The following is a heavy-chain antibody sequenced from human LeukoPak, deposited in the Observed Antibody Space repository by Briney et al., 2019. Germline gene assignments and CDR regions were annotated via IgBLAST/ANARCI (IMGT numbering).Heavy chain of an antibody. CDR2: ISWNRGDI. CDR3: AKDGGNYYESSGSQNYFDY. Sequence: GRSLRLSSAASGVAFDDYVMHWVRRAPGKDLECFSRISWNRGDIGYTDSVKGRFTVSRDNAKNYLFLEMNSLRSEDTALYYCAKDGGNYYESSGSQNYFDYWGQGTLVTASS. J-gene: IGHJ4*02. CDR1: GVAFDDYV. V-gene: IGHV3-9*01. D-gene: IGHD3-22*01.